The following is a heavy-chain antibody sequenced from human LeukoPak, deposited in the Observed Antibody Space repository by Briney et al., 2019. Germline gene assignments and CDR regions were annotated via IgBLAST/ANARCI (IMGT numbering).Heavy chain of an antibody. J-gene: IGHJ6*02. V-gene: IGHV1-24*01. CDR2: FDPEDGET. D-gene: IGHD2-21*01. Sequence: ASVKVSCKASGYTLTKLYIHWVRQAPGKGLEWMGGFDPEDGETIYAQQFQGRVSMTEDTSSDTAYMELKNLRSEDTAVYYCGTLRWHIIELHYYYAMDVWGQGTTVTVSS. CDR1: GYTLTKLY. CDR3: GTLRWHIIELHYYYAMDV.